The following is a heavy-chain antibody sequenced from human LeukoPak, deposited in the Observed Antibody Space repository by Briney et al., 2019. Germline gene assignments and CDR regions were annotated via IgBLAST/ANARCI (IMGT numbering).Heavy chain of an antibody. V-gene: IGHV1-69*13. Sequence: GASVKVSCKASGGTFSSYAISWVRQAPGQGLECMGGIIPIFGTANYAQKFQGRVTITADESTSTAYMELSSLRSEDTAVYYCARELGKSPPAPLDAFDIWGQGTMVTVSS. D-gene: IGHD7-27*01. J-gene: IGHJ3*02. CDR1: GGTFSSYA. CDR2: IIPIFGTA. CDR3: ARELGKSPPAPLDAFDI.